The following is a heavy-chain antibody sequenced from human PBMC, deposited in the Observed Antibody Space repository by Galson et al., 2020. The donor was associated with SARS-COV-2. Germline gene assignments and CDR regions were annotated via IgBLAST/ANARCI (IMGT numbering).Heavy chain of an antibody. D-gene: IGHD6-13*01. CDR2: ISTDGNNK. Sequence: GESLKISCAASGFTFSNFGMHWVRQAPGKGLEWVAVISTDGNNKYDSDSVKGRFTISRDNSNNTLYLHMNSLRPEDTAVYYCARTDSSSWHDAFDIWGQGTMVTVSS. V-gene: IGHV3-30*03. J-gene: IGHJ3*02. CDR1: GFTFSNFG. CDR3: ARTDSSSWHDAFDI.